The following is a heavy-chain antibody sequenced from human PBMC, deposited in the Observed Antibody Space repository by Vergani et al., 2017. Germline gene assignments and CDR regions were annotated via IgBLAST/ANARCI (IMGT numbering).Heavy chain of an antibody. V-gene: IGHV3-48*01. J-gene: IGHJ4*02. CDR2: ISSSSSTI. Sequence: EVQLVESGGGLIQPGGSLRLSCAASGFTVSSNYMSWVRQAPGKGLEWVSYISSSSSTIYYADAVKGRFTISRDNAKNSLYLQMNSLRAEDTAVYYCARGYNRFDYWGQGTLVTVSS. CDR3: ARGYNRFDY. D-gene: IGHD1-1*01. CDR1: GFTVSSNY.